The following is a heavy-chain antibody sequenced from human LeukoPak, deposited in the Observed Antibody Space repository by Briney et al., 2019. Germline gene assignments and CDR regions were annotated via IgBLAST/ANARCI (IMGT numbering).Heavy chain of an antibody. V-gene: IGHV4-34*01. CDR1: GGSFSGYY. D-gene: IGHD3-10*01. J-gene: IGHJ4*02. CDR3: ARHGYDSGSDHAY. CDR2: INHSGST. Sequence: SETLSLTCAVYGGSFSGYYWSWIRQPPGKGLEWIGEINHSGSTNYNPSLKSRVTISVDTSKNQFSLKLSSVTAADTAVYYCARHGYDSGSDHAYWGQGTLVTVSS.